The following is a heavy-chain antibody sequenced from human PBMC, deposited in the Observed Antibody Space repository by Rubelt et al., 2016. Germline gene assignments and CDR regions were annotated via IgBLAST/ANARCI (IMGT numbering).Heavy chain of an antibody. CDR2: INHSGST. J-gene: IGHJ3*02. D-gene: IGHD6-19*01. Sequence: QVQLQQWGAGLLKPSETLSLTCAVYGGSFSGYYWSWIRQPPGKGLEWIGEINHSGSTNYNPSLKSCVTSSVDTSKNQFSLKLGSVTAADTAVYYCARGFIAVAIDAFGIWGQGTMVTVSS. CDR3: ARGFIAVAIDAFGI. CDR1: GGSFSGYY. V-gene: IGHV4-34*01.